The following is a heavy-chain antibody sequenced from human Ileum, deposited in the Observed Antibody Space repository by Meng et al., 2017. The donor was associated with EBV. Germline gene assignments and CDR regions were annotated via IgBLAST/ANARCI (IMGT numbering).Heavy chain of an antibody. CDR2: INAGNGNT. J-gene: IGHJ4*02. D-gene: IGHD2-2*01. Sequence: QVQLVQSGAAVKKPGASVKVSCKASGYSFTTYAMHWVRQAPGQRLEWMGWINAGNGNTKYSEKFQSRVTITRDTAASTAYMELSSLRSEDTAVYYCARTGCSSSSCYDYWGQGTLVTVVS. CDR1: GYSFTTYA. V-gene: IGHV1-3*01. CDR3: ARTGCSSSSCYDY.